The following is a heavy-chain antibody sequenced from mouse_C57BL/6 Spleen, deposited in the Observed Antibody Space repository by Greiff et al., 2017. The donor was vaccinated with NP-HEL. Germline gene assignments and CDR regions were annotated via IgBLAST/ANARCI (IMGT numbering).Heavy chain of an antibody. D-gene: IGHD4-1*02. CDR1: GYTFTSYW. Sequence: VQLQQSGAELVKPGASVKLSCKASGYTFTSYWMQWVKQRPGQGLEWIGEIDPSDSYTNYNQKFKGKATLTVDTSSSTAYLQLSSLTSEDSAVYYCARSPNWDFDYWGQGTTLTVSS. CDR3: ARSPNWDFDY. J-gene: IGHJ2*01. CDR2: IDPSDSYT. V-gene: IGHV1-50*01.